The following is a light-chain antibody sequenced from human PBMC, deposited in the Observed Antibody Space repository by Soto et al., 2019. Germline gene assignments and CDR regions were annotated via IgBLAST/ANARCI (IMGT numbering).Light chain of an antibody. CDR3: SSYGGSNNLV. CDR2: EVS. J-gene: IGLJ2*01. V-gene: IGLV2-8*01. Sequence: QSALTQPPSASGSPGQSVTISCTGASSDVGGYSYVSWYQQHPGKAPKLMIYEVSKRPSGVPDRFSGSKSGNTASLTVSGLQADEEADYYCSSYGGSNNLVFGGGTKVTVL. CDR1: SSDVGGYSY.